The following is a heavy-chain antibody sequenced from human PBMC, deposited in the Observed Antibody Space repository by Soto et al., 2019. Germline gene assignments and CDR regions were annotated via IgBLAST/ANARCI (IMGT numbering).Heavy chain of an antibody. D-gene: IGHD4-17*01. CDR3: AGDSTDGDFVDAFDV. Sequence: ELQLVESGGGLVQPGGSLRLSCAASGFSVSINYVNWVRQAPGKGLEWVSVSYSGGTTHYADSVKGRFTISRDTSKNTLYLQMNSLRVEDTAVYYCAGDSTDGDFVDAFDVWGQGTMVTVSS. J-gene: IGHJ3*01. CDR2: SYSGGTT. V-gene: IGHV3-66*01. CDR1: GFSVSINY.